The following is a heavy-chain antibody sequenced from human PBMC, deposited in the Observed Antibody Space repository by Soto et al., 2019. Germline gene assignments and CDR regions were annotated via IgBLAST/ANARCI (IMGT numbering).Heavy chain of an antibody. V-gene: IGHV3-21*01. CDR1: GFTFSSYS. CDR2: ISSSSSYI. D-gene: IGHD3-10*01. Sequence: GGSLRLSCGASGFTFSSYSMNWVRQAPGKGLEWVSSISSSSSYIYYADSVKGRFTTSRDNAKNSLYLQMNSLRAEDTAVYYCETVFPTPGCMDVWGPGTTVTVSS. J-gene: IGHJ6*02. CDR3: ETVFPTPGCMDV.